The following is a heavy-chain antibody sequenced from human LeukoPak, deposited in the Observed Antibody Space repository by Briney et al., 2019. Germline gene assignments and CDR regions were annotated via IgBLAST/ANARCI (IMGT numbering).Heavy chain of an antibody. D-gene: IGHD3-22*01. CDR3: ARDRYYDSSANFDY. Sequence: PGGSLRLSCAASGFTFSSYAMHWVRQAPGKGLEWVAVISYDGSNKYYADSVKGRFTISRDNSKNTLYLQMNSLRAEDTAVYYCARDRYYDSSANFDYWGQGTLVTVSS. J-gene: IGHJ4*02. CDR1: GFTFSSYA. V-gene: IGHV3-30-3*01. CDR2: ISYDGSNK.